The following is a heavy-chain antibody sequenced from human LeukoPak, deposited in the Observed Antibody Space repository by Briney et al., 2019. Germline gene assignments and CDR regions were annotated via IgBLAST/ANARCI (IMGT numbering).Heavy chain of an antibody. D-gene: IGHD6-19*01. J-gene: IGHJ4*02. CDR2: INHSGGT. CDR1: GGSFSAHY. CDR3: ARARAVAVSTEIDY. Sequence: PSETLSLTCAVYGGSFSAHYWSWIRQPPGKGLEWIAEINHSGGTNYNPSLKSRVTISVDTSNNQFSLKLNSVTAADTAVYYCARARAVAVSTEIDYWGQGTLVTVSS. V-gene: IGHV4-34*01.